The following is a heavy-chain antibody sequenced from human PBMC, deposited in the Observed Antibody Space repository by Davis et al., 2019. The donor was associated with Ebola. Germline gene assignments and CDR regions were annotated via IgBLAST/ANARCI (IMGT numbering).Heavy chain of an antibody. Sequence: ASVKVSCKASGYTFTSYAMHWVRQAPGHRLEWMGWINAGNGNTKYSQKFQGRVTITRDTSASTAYMELSSLRSEDTAVYYCARDPLYSSSWYGWFDPWGQGTLVTVSS. V-gene: IGHV1-3*01. J-gene: IGHJ5*02. CDR1: GYTFTSYA. CDR2: INAGNGNT. D-gene: IGHD6-13*01. CDR3: ARDPLYSSSWYGWFDP.